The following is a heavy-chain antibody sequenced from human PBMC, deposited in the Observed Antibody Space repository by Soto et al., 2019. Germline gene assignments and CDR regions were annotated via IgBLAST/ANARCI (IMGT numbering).Heavy chain of an antibody. CDR2: ISGSGGST. Sequence: GGSLRLSCAASGLTFSSYAMSWVRQAPGKGLEWVSAISGSGGSTYYADSVKGRFTISRDDSKNTLYLQMNSLRAEDTAVYYCAKNGDYGSGRGYYMDVWGKGTTVTVSS. J-gene: IGHJ6*03. V-gene: IGHV3-23*01. CDR1: GLTFSSYA. D-gene: IGHD3-10*01. CDR3: AKNGDYGSGRGYYMDV.